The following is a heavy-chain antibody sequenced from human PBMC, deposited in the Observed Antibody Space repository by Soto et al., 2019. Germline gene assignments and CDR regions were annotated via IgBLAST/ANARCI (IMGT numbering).Heavy chain of an antibody. CDR2: IIYSSGST. J-gene: IGHJ4*02. Sequence: SDTLSRTCNVSGASISSYNYWGWFRQPPGKGLEWIGSIIYSSGSTNYNPSLKGRVTMSLDTSKNQVSLNVTSVTAADTAVYYCAATPRYWGQGRLVTVSS. CDR3: AATPRY. CDR1: GASISSYNY. V-gene: IGHV4-39*07. D-gene: IGHD2-15*01.